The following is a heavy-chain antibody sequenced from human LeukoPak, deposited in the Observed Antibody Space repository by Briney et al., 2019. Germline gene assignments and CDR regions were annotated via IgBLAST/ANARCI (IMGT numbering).Heavy chain of an antibody. V-gene: IGHV4-39*07. CDR1: GGSISSSSYY. Sequence: SETLSLTCTVSGGSISSSSYYWGWIRQPPGKGLEWIGSIYYTGITNYNPSLKSRVTISLDTSKNQFSLKLSSVTAADTAVYYCTRGSWWELLGGDYWGQGTLVTVSS. CDR2: IYYTGIT. D-gene: IGHD2-15*01. CDR3: TRGSWWELLGGDY. J-gene: IGHJ4*02.